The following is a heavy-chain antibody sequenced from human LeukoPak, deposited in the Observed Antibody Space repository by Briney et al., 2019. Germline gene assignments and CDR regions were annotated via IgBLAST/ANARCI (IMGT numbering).Heavy chain of an antibody. CDR2: IYYSGST. CDR3: AREVAGIQLFDY. CDR1: CGSISSYY. D-gene: IGHD5-18*01. Sequence: PSETLSLTRTVSCGSISSYYWSWIRQPPGKRLECSGTIYYSGSTKNNPSLKSRVTISGDTSKNHFSLKLRSVTAADTAVYYCAREVAGIQLFDYWGQGTLVPVSS. V-gene: IGHV4-59*01. J-gene: IGHJ4*02.